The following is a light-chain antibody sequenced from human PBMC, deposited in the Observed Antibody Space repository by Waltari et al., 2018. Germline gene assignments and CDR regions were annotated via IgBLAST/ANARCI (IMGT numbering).Light chain of an antibody. Sequence: EIVLTQSPVTLSLSPGERASLSCRASQSVGSYLAWYQQRPGQPPRLLSYDASYSVTGFPDRFSGSGSGTDFTLTISRLEPEDFAVYYCQQRSAWPTFGGGTKVEFK. J-gene: IGKJ4*01. CDR3: QQRSAWPT. V-gene: IGKV3-11*01. CDR1: QSVGSY. CDR2: DAS.